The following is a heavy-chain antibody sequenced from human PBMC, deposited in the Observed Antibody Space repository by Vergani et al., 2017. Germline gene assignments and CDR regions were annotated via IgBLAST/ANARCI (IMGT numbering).Heavy chain of an antibody. D-gene: IGHD6-6*01. J-gene: IGHJ4*02. CDR3: ARTYSSSSLGIDY. CDR2: LHPGDSDT. V-gene: IGHV5-51*01. CDR1: GYSFTSYW. Sequence: EVQLVQSGAEVKTPGESLKIPCKGSGYSFTSYWIGWVRQMPGKGLEWMGILHPGDSDTRYSPSFQGQVTIAADKSISTAYLQWSSLKASNTAMYYCARTYSSSSLGIDYWGQGTLVTVSS.